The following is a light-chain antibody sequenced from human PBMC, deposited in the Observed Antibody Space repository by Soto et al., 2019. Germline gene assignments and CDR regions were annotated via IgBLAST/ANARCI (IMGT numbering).Light chain of an antibody. Sequence: SYYLTQPPSVSVAPGRTARITCWGDNVGGKSVRWYQQKPGQAPVLVLYDARDRPSWIPERFSGSNSGNTATLIISSVEAGDEADFYCQVWDTITDQYIFGSGTKVTVL. J-gene: IGLJ1*01. V-gene: IGLV3-21*02. CDR3: QVWDTITDQYI. CDR2: DAR. CDR1: NVGGKS.